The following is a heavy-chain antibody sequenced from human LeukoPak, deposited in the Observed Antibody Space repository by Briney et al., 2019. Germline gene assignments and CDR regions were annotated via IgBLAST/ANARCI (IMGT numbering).Heavy chain of an antibody. Sequence: PSETLSLTCTVSGVSISSYCWSWIRQPPGKGLEWIGYIYYSGSTNYNPSLKSRVTISVDTSKNQFSLKLSSVTAADTAVYYCATRPNDIAALFDYWGQGTLVTVSS. CDR3: ATRPNDIAALFDY. CDR2: IYYSGST. J-gene: IGHJ4*02. CDR1: GVSISSYC. D-gene: IGHD6-6*01. V-gene: IGHV4-59*01.